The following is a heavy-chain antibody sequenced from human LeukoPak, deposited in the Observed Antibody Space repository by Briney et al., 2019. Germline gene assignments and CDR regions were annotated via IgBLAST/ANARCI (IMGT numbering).Heavy chain of an antibody. CDR2: IIGSGGST. CDR1: GFTFTTYD. V-gene: IGHV3-23*01. Sequence: PGGSLRLSCAASGFTFTTYDMSWVRQAPGKGLEWVSTIIGSGGSTYYADSVKGRFTISRDNSKNTLYLQMNSLRAEDTAVYCCAKDISGSGSYYLIDYWGQGTLVTVSS. J-gene: IGHJ4*02. CDR3: AKDISGSGSYYLIDY. D-gene: IGHD3-10*01.